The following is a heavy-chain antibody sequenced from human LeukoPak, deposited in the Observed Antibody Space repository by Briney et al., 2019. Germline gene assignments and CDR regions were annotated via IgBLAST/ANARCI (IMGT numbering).Heavy chain of an antibody. CDR3: AGLIRPGWFDP. Sequence: SETLSLTCAVYGGSFSGYYWSWIRQPPGKGLEWIGEVNDSGGTNINPSLRSRVILSVDTSKNQFSLKLISVTAADTAVYYCAGLIRPGWFDPWGQGTLVTVSS. D-gene: IGHD1-14*01. J-gene: IGHJ5*02. CDR2: VNDSGGT. V-gene: IGHV4-34*01. CDR1: GGSFSGYY.